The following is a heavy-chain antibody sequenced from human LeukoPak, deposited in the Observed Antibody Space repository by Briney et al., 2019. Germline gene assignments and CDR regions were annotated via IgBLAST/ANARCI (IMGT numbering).Heavy chain of an antibody. Sequence: SETLSLTCNVSSGSLRENYWSWIRQSPGKGLEWIAEINHSGSTNYNPSLKSRGTISADTSKNQFSLRLSSVTAADTAVYYCARLQFLSGGYYAFDSWGQGSQVSVSS. CDR2: INHSGST. J-gene: IGHJ4*02. D-gene: IGHD3-3*01. CDR1: SGSLRENY. CDR3: ARLQFLSGGYYAFDS. V-gene: IGHV4-34*01.